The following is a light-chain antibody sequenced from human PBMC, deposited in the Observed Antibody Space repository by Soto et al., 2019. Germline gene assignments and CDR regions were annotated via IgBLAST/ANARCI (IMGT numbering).Light chain of an antibody. CDR2: DVS. V-gene: IGLV2-14*03. Sequence: QSALTQPASVSGSPGQSINISCTGTSSDVGGYNYVSWYQHHPGKAPKLIIYDVSNRPSGVSNPFSGSKSGNTASLTISRLQPEDEADYYCSSYTTSNTRQIAFGTGTKVTVL. J-gene: IGLJ1*01. CDR3: SSYTTSNTRQIA. CDR1: SSDVGGYNY.